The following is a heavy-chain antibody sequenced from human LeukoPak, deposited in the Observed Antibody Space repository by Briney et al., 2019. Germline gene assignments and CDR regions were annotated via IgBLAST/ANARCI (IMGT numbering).Heavy chain of an antibody. D-gene: IGHD3-22*01. V-gene: IGHV4-4*07. J-gene: IGHJ4*02. Sequence: PSETLSLTCTVSGGSISSYYWSWIRQPAGKGLEWIGRIYTSGSTNYNPSLKSRVTMSAETSKNQFSLKLSSVTAADTAVYYCARDRIYYDSSGYYYFDYWGQGTLVTVSS. CDR2: IYTSGST. CDR3: ARDRIYYDSSGYYYFDY. CDR1: GGSISSYY.